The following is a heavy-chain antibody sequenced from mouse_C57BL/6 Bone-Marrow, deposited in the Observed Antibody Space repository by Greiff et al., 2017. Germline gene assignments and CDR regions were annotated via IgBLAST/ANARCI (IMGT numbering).Heavy chain of an antibody. CDR1: GYAFTNYL. V-gene: IGHV1-54*01. CDR3: ARLGPYPYYFDY. Sequence: VQLQESGAELVRPGTSVKVSCKASGYAFTNYLIEWVKQRPGQGLEWIGVINPGSGGTNYNEKFKGKATLTADKSSSTAYMQLSSLTSEASAVYFCARLGPYPYYFDYWGQGTTLTVSS. CDR2: INPGSGGT. J-gene: IGHJ2*01. D-gene: IGHD2-10*01.